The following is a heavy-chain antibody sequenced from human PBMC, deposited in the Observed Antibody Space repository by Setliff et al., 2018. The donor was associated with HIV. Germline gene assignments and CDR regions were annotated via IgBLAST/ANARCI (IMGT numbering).Heavy chain of an antibody. CDR1: GGSISSSNFY. D-gene: IGHD1-26*01. Sequence: SETLSLTCTVYGGSISSSNFYWVWIRQSPGKGLEWIGSIYYTGTTNYNPSLKSRVTISVETSKVQFSLKLNSVTVVDTAVYFCARLKRDGTNFFDSWGREPWSPSPQ. J-gene: IGHJ4*02. CDR2: IYYTGTT. CDR3: ARLKRDGTNFFDS. V-gene: IGHV4-39*01.